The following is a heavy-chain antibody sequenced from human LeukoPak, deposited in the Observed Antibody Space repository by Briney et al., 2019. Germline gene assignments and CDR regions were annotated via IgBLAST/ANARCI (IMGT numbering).Heavy chain of an antibody. CDR1: GFTFSDYT. D-gene: IGHD5-18*01. J-gene: IGHJ4*02. CDR2: IKKDGSEK. Sequence: PGGSLRLSCAASGFTFSDYTMNWIRQAPGKGLEWVANIKKDGSEKYHVDSVKGRFTISRDNAKTSLYLQMNSLRAEDTAVYYCARHLSGITGYTYGRGIDYWGQGTLVTVSS. CDR3: ARHLSGITGYTYGRGIDY. V-gene: IGHV3-7*01.